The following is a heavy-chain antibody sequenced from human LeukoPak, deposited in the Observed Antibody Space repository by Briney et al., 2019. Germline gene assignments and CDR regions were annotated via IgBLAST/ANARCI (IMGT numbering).Heavy chain of an antibody. CDR2: ISRSGSTI. V-gene: IGHV3-48*03. CDR1: GFTFSSYE. CDR3: ASTEGSYDILTGYYHNDY. Sequence: GGSLRLSCAASGFTFSSYEMNWVRQAPGKGQERVSYISRSGSTIYYADSVKGRFTISRDNAKNSLYLQMNSLRAEDTAVYYCASTEGSYDILTGYYHNDYWGQGTLVTVSS. D-gene: IGHD3-9*01. J-gene: IGHJ4*02.